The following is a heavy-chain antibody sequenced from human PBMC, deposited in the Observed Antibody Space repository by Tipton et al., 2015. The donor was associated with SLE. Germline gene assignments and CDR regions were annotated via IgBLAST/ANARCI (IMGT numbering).Heavy chain of an antibody. D-gene: IGHD1-14*01. Sequence: LRLSCTVSGGSISSYYWSWIRQPPGKGLEWIGYIYYSGSANYNPSLKSRVTISADTSKNQCSLKLSSVTAADTAVYYWARGDNVYWGQGTLVTVSS. V-gene: IGHV4-59*01. CDR1: GGSISSYY. J-gene: IGHJ4*02. CDR3: ARGDNVY. CDR2: IYYSGSA.